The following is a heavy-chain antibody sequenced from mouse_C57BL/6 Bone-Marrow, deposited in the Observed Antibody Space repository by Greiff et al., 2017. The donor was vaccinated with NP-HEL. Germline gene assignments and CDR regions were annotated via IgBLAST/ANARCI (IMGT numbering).Heavy chain of an antibody. CDR2: ISDGGSYT. J-gene: IGHJ4*01. V-gene: IGHV5-4*01. CDR3: ARDPGYAMDY. CDR1: GFTFSSYA. Sequence: EVKVVESGGGLVKPGGSLKLSCAASGFTFSSYAMSWVRQTPEKRLEWVATISDGGSYTYYPDNVKGRFTISRDNAKNNLYLQMNHLKSEDTAMYYCARDPGYAMDYWGQGTSVTVSS.